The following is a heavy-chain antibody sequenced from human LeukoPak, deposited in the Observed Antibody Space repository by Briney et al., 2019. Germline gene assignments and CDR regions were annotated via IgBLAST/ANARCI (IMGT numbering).Heavy chain of an antibody. Sequence: NSGGSLRLSCAASGFTFSSYSMNWVRQAPGKGLEWVSSISSSSSYIYYADSVKGRFTISRDNAKNSLYLQMNSLRAEDTAVYYCARGQQLARGVFDYWGQGTLVTVSS. CDR1: GFTFSSYS. CDR2: ISSSSSYI. D-gene: IGHD6-13*01. V-gene: IGHV3-21*01. CDR3: ARGQQLARGVFDY. J-gene: IGHJ4*02.